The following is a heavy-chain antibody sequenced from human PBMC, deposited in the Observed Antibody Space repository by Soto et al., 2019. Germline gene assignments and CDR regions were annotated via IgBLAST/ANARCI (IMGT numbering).Heavy chain of an antibody. CDR1: GFILSNYE. CDR3: ARDLGSGNFDY. V-gene: IGHV3-48*03. D-gene: IGHD1-26*01. CDR2: ISGDGDTI. J-gene: IGHJ4*02. Sequence: GGSLRLSXAASGFILSNYEMHWVRQAPGKGLEWVSSISGDGDTIYNADSVRGRFTVSRDNAKKSLYLQMNSLRAEDTVLYYCARDLGSGNFDYWGQGTLVTVSS.